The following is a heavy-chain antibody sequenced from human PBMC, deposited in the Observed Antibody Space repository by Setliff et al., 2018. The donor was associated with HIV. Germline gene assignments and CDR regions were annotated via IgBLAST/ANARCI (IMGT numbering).Heavy chain of an antibody. Sequence: ETLSLTCIVSGASISYNTWSWIRQPPGKGLQWIGFIHHSVTTSYNPSRKSRVTISLDTSKNQLSLKLTSVTAADTAVYYCARGGTSSNWFDPWGQGTLVTVSS. CDR3: ARGGTSSNWFDP. J-gene: IGHJ5*02. CDR2: IHHSVTT. V-gene: IGHV4-59*01. D-gene: IGHD2-2*01. CDR1: GASISYNT.